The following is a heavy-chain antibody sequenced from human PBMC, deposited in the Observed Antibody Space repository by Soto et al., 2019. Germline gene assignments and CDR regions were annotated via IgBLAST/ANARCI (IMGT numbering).Heavy chain of an antibody. CDR3: ARGGGPYVWFNEF. D-gene: IGHD3-16*01. Sequence: QVQLVQSGAEVKKPGSSVKVSCKDSGGLFSSFAISWVRQAPGQGLEWMGGIIPVFGTTNYAQKFQGRVTITADESTNTAYMELSSLTSDDTAIYYCARGGGPYVWFNEFWGQGTQVTVSS. J-gene: IGHJ4*02. CDR1: GGLFSSFA. CDR2: IIPVFGTT. V-gene: IGHV1-69*01.